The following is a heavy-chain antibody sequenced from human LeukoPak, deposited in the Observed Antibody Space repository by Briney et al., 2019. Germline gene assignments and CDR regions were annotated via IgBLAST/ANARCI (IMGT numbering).Heavy chain of an antibody. Sequence: ASVKVSCKASGYTFTGYHMHWVRQAPGQGLEWMGWINTNNGGTNYAQKFQGRVTMTRDTSISTGYMELSRLTSDDTAVYYCTSNSDTSAYYAFDFWGQGTVVTVSS. CDR2: INTNNGGT. CDR1: GYTFTGYH. CDR3: TSNSDTSAYYAFDF. J-gene: IGHJ3*01. V-gene: IGHV1-2*02. D-gene: IGHD3-22*01.